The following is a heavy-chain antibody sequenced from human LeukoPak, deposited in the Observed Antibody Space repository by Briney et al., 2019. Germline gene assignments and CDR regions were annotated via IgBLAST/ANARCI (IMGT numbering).Heavy chain of an antibody. CDR1: GFTLTNYV. CDR2: VSSDGGIK. D-gene: IGHD2-15*01. Sequence: GSLRLSCVVSGFTLTNYVVHWVRQAPGKGLEWVTLVSSDGGIKYYADSVKGRFSVSRDISKNTLYLQMNSLRVDDTAVYYCARDSETTPIHVLGYWGQGTLVTVSS. V-gene: IGHV3-30-3*01. CDR3: ARDSETTPIHVLGY. J-gene: IGHJ4*02.